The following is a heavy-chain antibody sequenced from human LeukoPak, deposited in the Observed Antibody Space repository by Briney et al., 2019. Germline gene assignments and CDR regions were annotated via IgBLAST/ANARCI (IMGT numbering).Heavy chain of an antibody. Sequence: PGRSLRLSCTASGFSFGDYAMSWVRQAPGKGLEWVGFIRSKAYGGTTEYAASVKGRFTISRDDSKSIAYLQMNSLKTEDTAVYYCTKYYYDSSGYYYSDCWGQGTLVTVSS. D-gene: IGHD3-22*01. CDR1: GFSFGDYA. CDR2: IRSKAYGGTT. CDR3: TKYYYDSSGYYYSDC. V-gene: IGHV3-49*04. J-gene: IGHJ4*02.